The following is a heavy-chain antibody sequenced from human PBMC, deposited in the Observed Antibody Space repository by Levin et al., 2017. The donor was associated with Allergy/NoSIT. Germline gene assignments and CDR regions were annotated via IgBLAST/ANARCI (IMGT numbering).Heavy chain of an antibody. CDR1: GDSISNNGVA. Sequence: PSQTLSLTCAISGDSISNNGVAWNWIRQSPSRGLEWLGRTYYRSKWFNEYALSVEGRVTITPDTSKNQFSLQLNSVTPEDTAVYYCARDIEDDVWSGYHQYFLDYWGQGILVTVSS. D-gene: IGHD3-3*01. J-gene: IGHJ4*02. CDR2: TYYRSKWFN. V-gene: IGHV6-1*01. CDR3: ARDIEDDVWSGYHQYFLDY.